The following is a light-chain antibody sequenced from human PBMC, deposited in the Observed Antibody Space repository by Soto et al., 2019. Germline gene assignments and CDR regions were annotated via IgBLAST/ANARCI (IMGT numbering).Light chain of an antibody. V-gene: IGKV1-5*01. CDR1: QSSSRW. Sequence: DIQMTQSPSTLSASLVDRVTITCRASQSSSRWVAWYQQKSGKAPKFLIYDASSLESGVPSRFSGSGSGTEFTLTISTLQPDDFATYYCQQYNSYPWTFGQGTKVDIK. CDR2: DAS. CDR3: QQYNSYPWT. J-gene: IGKJ1*01.